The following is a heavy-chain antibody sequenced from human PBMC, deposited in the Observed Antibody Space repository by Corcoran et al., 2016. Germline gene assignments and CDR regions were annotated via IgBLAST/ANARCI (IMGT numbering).Heavy chain of an antibody. CDR3: ARDSSGWYHD. CDR1: GYTFTSYA. V-gene: IGHV1-3*01. CDR2: INAGNGNT. J-gene: IGHJ4*02. D-gene: IGHD6-19*01. Sequence: QVQLGQSGAEVKKPGASVKVSCKASGYTFTSYAMHRGRQAPGQRLEWMGWINAGNGNTKYSQKFQGRVTITRDTSASTAYMALSSLRSEETAVYSCARDSSGWYHDWGQGTLVTGSS.